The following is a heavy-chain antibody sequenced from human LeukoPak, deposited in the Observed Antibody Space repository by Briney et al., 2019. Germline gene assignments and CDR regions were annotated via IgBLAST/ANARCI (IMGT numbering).Heavy chain of an antibody. J-gene: IGHJ4*02. CDR3: ARVRGWGSRYFDY. CDR1: GGSFSGYY. D-gene: IGHD6-19*01. CDR2: INHSGST. Sequence: SETLSLTCAVYGGSFSGYYWSWIRQPPGKGLEWIGEINHSGSTNYNPSLKSRVTISVDTSKNQFSLKLSSVTAADTAVYYCARVRGWGSRYFDYWGQGTLVTVSS. V-gene: IGHV4-34*01.